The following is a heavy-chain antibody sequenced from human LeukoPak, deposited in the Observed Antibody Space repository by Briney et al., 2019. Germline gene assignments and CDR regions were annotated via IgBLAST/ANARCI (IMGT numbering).Heavy chain of an antibody. J-gene: IGHJ5*02. CDR1: GFTFTSYA. CDR2: ISGSGGST. Sequence: PRGSLRLSPAASGFTFTSYAMSSGRETPGKGREWVSAISGSGGSTYYADSVKGRFTISRDNSKNTLYLQMNSLRAEDTAVYYCAKPSRRGYSYGYAGNNWFDPWGQGTLVTVSS. V-gene: IGHV3-23*01. CDR3: AKPSRRGYSYGYAGNNWFDP. D-gene: IGHD5-18*01.